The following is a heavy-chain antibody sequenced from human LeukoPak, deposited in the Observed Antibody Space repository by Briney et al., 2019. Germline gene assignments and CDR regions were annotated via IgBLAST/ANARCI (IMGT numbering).Heavy chain of an antibody. CDR1: GFTFSSYG. CDR2: IWYDGSNK. Sequence: QSGRSLRLSCAASGFTFSSYGMQWVRQAPGKGLDWVAGIWYDGSNKNYGDSVKGRFTISRDNSKNTLFLQMDSLRAEDTAVYYCGRVYCGGNCYSPPLPDYWGQGTLVIVSA. V-gene: IGHV3-33*01. J-gene: IGHJ4*02. CDR3: GRVYCGGNCYSPPLPDY. D-gene: IGHD2-21*02.